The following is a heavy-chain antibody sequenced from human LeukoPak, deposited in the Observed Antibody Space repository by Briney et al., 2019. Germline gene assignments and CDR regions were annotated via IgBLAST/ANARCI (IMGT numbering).Heavy chain of an antibody. CDR1: GFTFSSCA. Sequence: GGSLRLSCAASGFTFSSCAMNWVRQAPGKGLEWVSTISAGGAGTYYADSVKGRFTISRDNAKNSLYLQMNSLRAEDTAVYYCASDDYRGFDIWGQGTMVTVSS. V-gene: IGHV3-23*01. D-gene: IGHD4-23*01. CDR2: ISAGGAGT. J-gene: IGHJ3*02. CDR3: ASDDYRGFDI.